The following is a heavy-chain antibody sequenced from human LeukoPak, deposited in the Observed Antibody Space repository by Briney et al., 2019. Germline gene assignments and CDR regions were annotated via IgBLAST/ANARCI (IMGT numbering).Heavy chain of an antibody. CDR3: ARMYTSSSYFDS. CDR2: IHYSGST. J-gene: IGHJ4*02. V-gene: IGHV4-59*08. Sequence: SETLSLTCTVSGGSTSGYYWNWIRQPPGKGLEWIGYIHYSGSTKYNPSLKSRVTISVDTSKNHSSLKLTSVTAADTAVYYCARMYTSSSYFDSWGQGTLVTVSS. CDR1: GGSTSGYY. D-gene: IGHD6-6*01.